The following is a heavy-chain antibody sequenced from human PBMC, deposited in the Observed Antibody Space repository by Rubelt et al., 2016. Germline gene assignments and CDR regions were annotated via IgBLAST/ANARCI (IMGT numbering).Heavy chain of an antibody. CDR2: INHSGST. D-gene: IGHD1-26*01. CDR1: GFSLSTSGVG. V-gene: IGHV4-39*07. CDR3: ARRRRYSGSSYWYFDL. J-gene: IGHJ2*01. Sequence: KESGPTLVKPTQTLTLTCTFSGFSLSTSGVGVGWIRQPPGKGLEWIGEINHSGSTNYNPSLKSRVTISVDTSKNQFSLKRSSVTAADTAVYYCARRRRYSGSSYWYFDLWGRGTLVTVSS.